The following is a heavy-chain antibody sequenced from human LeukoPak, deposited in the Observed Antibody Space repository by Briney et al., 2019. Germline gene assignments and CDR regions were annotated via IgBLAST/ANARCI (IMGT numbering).Heavy chain of an antibody. CDR1: GFTFSSYG. D-gene: IGHD3-10*01. V-gene: IGHV3-23*01. J-gene: IGHJ4*02. CDR2: ISGSGGST. Sequence: GGSLRLSCAASGFTFSSYGMSWVRQAPGKGLEWVSAISGSGGSTYYADSVKGRFTISRDNSKNTLYLQMNSLRAEDTAVYYCARGGYDSGSYYKGPLYYFDYWGRGTLVTVSS. CDR3: ARGGYDSGSYYKGPLYYFDY.